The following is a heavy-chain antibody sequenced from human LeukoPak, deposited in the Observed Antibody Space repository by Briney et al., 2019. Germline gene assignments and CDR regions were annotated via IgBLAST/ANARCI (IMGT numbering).Heavy chain of an antibody. CDR3: ARAVTSTEGY. Sequence: GGSLRLSCAASGFTFSTYWMTWGRQAPGKGLEWVASLNQDGSEKYYVDSVKGRFTISRDNAQKSLYLEMKSLSAKDTAVYYCARAVTSTEGYWGQGTLVTVSS. CDR2: LNQDGSEK. J-gene: IGHJ4*02. CDR1: GFTFSTYW. V-gene: IGHV3-7*03.